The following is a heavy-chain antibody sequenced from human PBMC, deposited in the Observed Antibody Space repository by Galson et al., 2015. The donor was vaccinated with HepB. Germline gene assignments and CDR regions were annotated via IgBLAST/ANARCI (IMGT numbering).Heavy chain of an antibody. D-gene: IGHD3-9*01. CDR1: GGSIGSSGFY. J-gene: IGHJ3*02. CDR2: IYYNGNT. V-gene: IGHV4-31*03. CDR3: ARPYDILTGYPNAFDI. Sequence: TLSLTCTVSGGSIGSSGFYGSWIRQHPGEGLEWIGYIYYNGNTYYNPSLKSRVTISVDTSKNQFSLNLRSVTAADTAVYYCARPYDILTGYPNAFDIWGQGRMVTVSS.